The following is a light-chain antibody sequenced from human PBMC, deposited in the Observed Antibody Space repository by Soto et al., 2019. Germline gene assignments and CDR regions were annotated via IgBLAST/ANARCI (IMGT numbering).Light chain of an antibody. J-gene: IGKJ5*01. Sequence: EIVMTQSPATLSVSPGARATLSCRASQSVSSNLAWYQQKPGQSTRLLIYDASNRANGIPARFSGSGSGTDFTLTLRSLEPEDFAVYYCQQRSNWHPITFGQGTRLEIK. CDR3: QQRSNWHPIT. CDR2: DAS. CDR1: QSVSSN. V-gene: IGKV3D-11*02.